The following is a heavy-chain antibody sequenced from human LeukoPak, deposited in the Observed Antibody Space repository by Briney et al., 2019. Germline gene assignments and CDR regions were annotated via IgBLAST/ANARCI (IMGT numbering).Heavy chain of an antibody. CDR1: GFTFSSYS. J-gene: IGHJ4*02. V-gene: IGHV3-21*01. D-gene: IGHD2-2*01. CDR2: ISSSSSYI. CDR3: ARNPPNRYCSSTSCRPFDY. Sequence: PGGSLRLSCAASGFTFSSYSMNWVRQAPGKGLEWVSSISSSSSYIYYADSVKGRFTISRDNAKNSLYLQMNSPRAEDTAVYYCARNPPNRYCSSTSCRPFDYWGQGTLVTVSS.